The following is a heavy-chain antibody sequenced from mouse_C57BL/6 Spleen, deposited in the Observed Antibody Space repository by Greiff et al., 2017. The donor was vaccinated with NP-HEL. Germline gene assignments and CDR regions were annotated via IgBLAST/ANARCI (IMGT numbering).Heavy chain of an antibody. V-gene: IGHV5-4*01. D-gene: IGHD2-5*01. Sequence: EVMLVESGGGLVKPGGSLKLSCAASGFTFSSYAMSWVRQTPEKRLEWVATISDGGSYTYYPDNVKGRFTISRDNAKNNLYLQMSHLKSEDTAMYYCAREGYSNSFAYWGQGTLVTVSA. CDR1: GFTFSSYA. CDR3: AREGYSNSFAY. CDR2: ISDGGSYT. J-gene: IGHJ3*01.